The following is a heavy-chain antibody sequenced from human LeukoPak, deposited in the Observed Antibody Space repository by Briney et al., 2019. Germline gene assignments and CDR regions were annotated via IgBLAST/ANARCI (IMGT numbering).Heavy chain of an antibody. CDR2: IIPIFGIA. CDR3: ARGGNCSSTSCQTYYYYGMDV. V-gene: IGHV1-69*04. CDR1: GGTFSSYA. J-gene: IGHJ6*02. Sequence: GASVKPSCKASGGTFSSYAISWVPQAPGQGLEGMGRIIPIFGIANYAQKFQGRVTITADKSTRTAYMELSSLRSEDTAVYYCARGGNCSSTSCQTYYYYGMDVWGQGTTVTVSS. D-gene: IGHD2-2*01.